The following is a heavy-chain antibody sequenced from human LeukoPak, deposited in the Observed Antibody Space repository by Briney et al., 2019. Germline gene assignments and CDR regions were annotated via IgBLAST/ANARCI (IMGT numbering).Heavy chain of an antibody. CDR3: ARGSNWNSRSFGY. D-gene: IGHD1-7*01. CDR2: TYYSGST. Sequence: SETLSLTCTVSGGSISSYFWSWIRQPPGKGLEWIGYTYYSGSTNYNPSLKSRVTISVDTSKNQFSLKLSSVTAADTAVYYCARGSNWNSRSFGYWGQGTLVTVSS. CDR1: GGSISSYF. J-gene: IGHJ4*02. V-gene: IGHV4-59*01.